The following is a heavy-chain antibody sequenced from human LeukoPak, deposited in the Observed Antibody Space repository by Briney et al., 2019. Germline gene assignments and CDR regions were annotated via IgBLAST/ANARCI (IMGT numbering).Heavy chain of an antibody. J-gene: IGHJ3*01. CDR1: GFTFSSNW. D-gene: IGHD2-2*01. V-gene: IGHV3-74*01. CDR3: ARTEYCSPTSCKYASF. CDR2: INSDGSST. Sequence: TGGSLRLSCAASGFTFSSNWMHWVRQAPGKGLVWVSQINSDGSSTNYADSVKGRFTISRDNAKNTLYLQMNSLRDEDTAVYYCARTEYCSPTSCKYASFWGQGTMVTVSS.